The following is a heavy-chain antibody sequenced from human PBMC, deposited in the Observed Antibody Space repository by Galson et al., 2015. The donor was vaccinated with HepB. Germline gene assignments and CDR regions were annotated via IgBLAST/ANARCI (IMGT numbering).Heavy chain of an antibody. CDR2: ISSSSNTI. CDR1: GFTFSSYS. Sequence: SLRLSCAVSGFTFSSYSLNWVRQAPGKGLEWVSYISSSSNTIYYADSVKGRFTISRDNAKNAVYLQMNSLRAEDTAVYYCTRVYSSGWTPDYRGQGTLVTASS. D-gene: IGHD6-19*01. V-gene: IGHV3-48*01. CDR3: TRVYSSGWTPDY. J-gene: IGHJ4*02.